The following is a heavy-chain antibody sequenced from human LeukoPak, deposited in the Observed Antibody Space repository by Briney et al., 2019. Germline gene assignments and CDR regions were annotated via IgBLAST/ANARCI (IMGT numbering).Heavy chain of an antibody. D-gene: IGHD1-14*01. V-gene: IGHV4-31*03. Sequence: PSETLSLTCTVSGGSISDGGYYWSWIRQHPGKGLEWIGYIYDSGTTYYSRALQSRVTISVDTSDNKFSLKLKSLTAADTAVYYCARGGDRRGFDYWGQGTLVTVSS. CDR1: GGSISDGGYY. CDR3: ARGGDRRGFDY. CDR2: IYDSGTT. J-gene: IGHJ4*02.